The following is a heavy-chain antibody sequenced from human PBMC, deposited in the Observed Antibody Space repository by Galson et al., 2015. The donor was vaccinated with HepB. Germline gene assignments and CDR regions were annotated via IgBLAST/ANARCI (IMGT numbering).Heavy chain of an antibody. CDR2: ISWNSGSI. CDR3: AKGTYSSSWYYFDY. D-gene: IGHD6-13*01. CDR1: GFTFDDYA. J-gene: IGHJ4*02. Sequence: SLRLSCAASGFTFDDYAMHWVRQAPGKGLEWVSGISWNSGSIGYADSVKGRFTISRDNAKNSLYLQMNCLRAEDTALYYCAKGTYSSSWYYFDYWGQGTLVTVSS. V-gene: IGHV3-9*01.